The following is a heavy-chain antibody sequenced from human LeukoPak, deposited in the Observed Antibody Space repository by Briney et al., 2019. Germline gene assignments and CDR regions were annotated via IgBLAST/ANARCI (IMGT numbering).Heavy chain of an antibody. CDR2: ISYDGSNK. D-gene: IGHD1-14*01. CDR3: ARGASNRFDY. V-gene: IGHV3-30-3*01. Sequence: EGSLRLSCAASGFTFSGYPIHWVRQAPGKGLEWVAVISYDGSNKYYADSVKGRFTISRDNAKNTLFLQMNSLRAEDTAVYYCARGASNRFDYWGQGTLVTVSS. CDR1: GFTFSGYP. J-gene: IGHJ4*02.